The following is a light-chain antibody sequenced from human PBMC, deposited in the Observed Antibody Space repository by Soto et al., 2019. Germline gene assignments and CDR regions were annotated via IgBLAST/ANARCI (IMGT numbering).Light chain of an antibody. CDR1: SSNIGSNT. CDR3: APWDDSLGGYV. V-gene: IGLV1-44*01. J-gene: IGLJ1*01. CDR2: SNN. Sequence: QSVLTQPPSASGTPGQRVTISCSGSSSNIGSNTVNWYQQLPGTAPKLLIYSNNQRPSGVPDRFSGSKSGTSASLAISGLQSEAEADYYCAPWDDSLGGYVFGTGTKLTVL.